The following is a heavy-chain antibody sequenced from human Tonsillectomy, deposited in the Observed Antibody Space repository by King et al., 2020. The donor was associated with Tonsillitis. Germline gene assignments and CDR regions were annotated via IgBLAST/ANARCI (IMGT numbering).Heavy chain of an antibody. J-gene: IGHJ3*02. CDR2: ISSSSSYI. D-gene: IGHD3-22*01. V-gene: IGHV3-21*01. Sequence: QLVQSGGGLVKPGGSLRLSCAASGFTFSSFTMNWVRQAPGKGLEWVSSISSSSSYIYYADSVKGRFTISRDNAKNSLYLQMNSLRAEDTAVFYCARGITYYFDSSGYDAFDIWGQGTMVTVSS. CDR3: ARGITYYFDSSGYDAFDI. CDR1: GFTFSSFT.